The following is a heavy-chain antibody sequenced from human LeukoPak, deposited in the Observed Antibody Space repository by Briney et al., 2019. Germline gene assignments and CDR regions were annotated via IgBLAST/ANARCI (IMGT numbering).Heavy chain of an antibody. CDR3: ARHVSAFWSGYYPSYFDY. CDR1: GGSISSSSSA. CDR2: FYYIGVS. Sequence: SETLSLTCTVSGGSISSSSSAWGWIRQPPGKGLEWIVSFYYIGVSYYTPSLNSRVPISVATSNNQFPLKLTSVTAADTAVYYCARHVSAFWSGYYPSYFDYWGQGTLVTVSS. J-gene: IGHJ4*02. D-gene: IGHD3-3*01. V-gene: IGHV4-39*01.